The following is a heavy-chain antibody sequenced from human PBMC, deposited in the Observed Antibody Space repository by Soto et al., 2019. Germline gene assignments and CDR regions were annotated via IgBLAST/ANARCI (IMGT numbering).Heavy chain of an antibody. J-gene: IGHJ6*02. CDR1: GVSIIGYY. CDR2: MYNTGST. CDR3: ARDLWGYCGTDCYPLDV. V-gene: IGHV4-59*01. D-gene: IGHD2-21*02. Sequence: ASETLSLTCTVSGVSIIGYYWSWIRQPPGKGLEWIGYMYNTGSTVYNPSFKSRVTISVDTSKNQFSLKLNSVTAADTAVYYCARDLWGYCGTDCYPLDVWGQGTTVTVSS.